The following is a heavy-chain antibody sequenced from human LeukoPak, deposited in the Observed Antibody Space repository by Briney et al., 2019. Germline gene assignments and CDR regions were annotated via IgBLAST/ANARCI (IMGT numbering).Heavy chain of an antibody. J-gene: IGHJ1*01. CDR1: GGSISSSSYY. CDR2: IYYSGST. V-gene: IGHV4-39*01. CDR3: ARLAYGDIVVVPAAREEYFQH. D-gene: IGHD2-2*01. Sequence: PSETLSLTCTVSGGSISSSSYYWGWIRQPPGKGLEWIGSIYYSGSTYYNPSLKSRVTISVDTSKNQFSLKLSSVTAADTAVYYCARLAYGDIVVVPAAREEYFQHWGQGTLVTVSS.